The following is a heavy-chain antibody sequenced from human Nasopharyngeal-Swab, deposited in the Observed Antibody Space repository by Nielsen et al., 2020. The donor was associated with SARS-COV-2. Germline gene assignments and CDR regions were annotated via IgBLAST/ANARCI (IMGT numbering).Heavy chain of an antibody. D-gene: IGHD4-17*01. CDR1: GYSFTSYW. CDR2: IYPGDSDT. V-gene: IGHV5-51*01. CDR3: ARRPTNGDYGAYGMDV. J-gene: IGHJ6*02. Sequence: GGSLRLSCKGSGYSFTSYWIGWVRQVPGKGLEWMGIIYPGDSDTRYSPSFQGQVTISADKSISTAYLQWSSLKASDTAMYYCARRPTNGDYGAYGMDVWGQGTTVTVSS.